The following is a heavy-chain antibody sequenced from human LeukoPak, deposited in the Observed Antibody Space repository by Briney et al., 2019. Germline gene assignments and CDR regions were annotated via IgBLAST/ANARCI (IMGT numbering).Heavy chain of an antibody. D-gene: IGHD6-19*01. CDR2: IKSKTDGRTT. Sequence: GVSLRRSCAASGFTFSNAWMSWVGQAPGKGLEWGGRIKSKTDGRTTDYAAPVNGRFTISRDDSKNTLYLQMNSLKPEDTAVYYCTTGSSGWYYFDYWGQGTLVTVSS. CDR1: GFTFSNAW. V-gene: IGHV3-15*01. J-gene: IGHJ4*02. CDR3: TTGSSGWYYFDY.